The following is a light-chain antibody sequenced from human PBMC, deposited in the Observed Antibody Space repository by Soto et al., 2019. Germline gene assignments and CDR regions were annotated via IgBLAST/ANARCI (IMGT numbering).Light chain of an antibody. V-gene: IGLV2-8*01. Sequence: QSVLTQPPSASGSPGQSVAISCTGTSSDVGGYNYVSWYQQHPGKAPKLMIYEVNKRPSGVPDRFSGSKSGNTASLTVSGLQAEDEADYYCAAWDDSVSVLVFGGGTKVTVL. J-gene: IGLJ2*01. CDR3: AAWDDSVSVLV. CDR1: SSDVGGYNY. CDR2: EVN.